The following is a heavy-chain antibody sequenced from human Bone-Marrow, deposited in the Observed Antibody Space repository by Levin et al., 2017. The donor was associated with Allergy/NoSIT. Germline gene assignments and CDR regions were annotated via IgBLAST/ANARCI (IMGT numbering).Heavy chain of an antibody. Sequence: GGSLRLSCAASGFTFSSYAMSWVRQAPGKGLEWASAISGSGGSTYYADSVKGRFTISRDNSKNTLYLQMNSLRAEDTAVYYCAKARRGSWAFDYWGQGTLVTVSS. CDR3: AKARRGSWAFDY. V-gene: IGHV3-23*01. CDR1: GFTFSSYA. J-gene: IGHJ4*02. D-gene: IGHD3-10*01. CDR2: ISGSGGST.